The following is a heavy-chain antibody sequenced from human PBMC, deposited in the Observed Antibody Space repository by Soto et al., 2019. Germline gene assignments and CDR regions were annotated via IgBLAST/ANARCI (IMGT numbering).Heavy chain of an antibody. CDR1: GGSVSGGNHY. J-gene: IGHJ5*02. CDR3: AKYTSISDGGWFDP. V-gene: IGHV4-61*01. CDR2: IYDSGSN. Sequence: ESLSLTCTVSGGSVSGGNHYWSWIRQPPGKGLEWIGYIYDSGSNNYNPSLKSRVTISEDTSKNQFSLKLRSVTAADTAVYYCAKYTSISDGGWFDPWGQGTLVTVSS. D-gene: IGHD2-2*01.